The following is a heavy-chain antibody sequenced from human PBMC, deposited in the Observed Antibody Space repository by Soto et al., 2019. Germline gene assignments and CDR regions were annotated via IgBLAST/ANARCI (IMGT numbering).Heavy chain of an antibody. V-gene: IGHV1-69*15. CDR2: ITPIYPTT. J-gene: IGHJ4*02. CDR1: GGTFYTYT. D-gene: IGHD5-18*01. Sequence: QVQLVQSGAEVRKPGSSVQVSCKASGGTFYTYTFSWVRQAPGQGLEWMGSITPIYPTTNYAEKFQGRLTVTADGSTNTAYMELNSLSSEDTAVYYCASIPRYSFATSDALDSWGQGTLVTVSS. CDR3: ASIPRYSFATSDALDS.